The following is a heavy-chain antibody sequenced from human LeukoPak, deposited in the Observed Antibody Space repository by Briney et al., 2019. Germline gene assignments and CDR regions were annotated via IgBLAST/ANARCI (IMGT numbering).Heavy chain of an antibody. CDR1: GGSISSSSYY. J-gene: IGHJ4*02. CDR3: ARSEVLRYFDSDY. D-gene: IGHD3-9*01. Sequence: SETLSLTCTVSGGSISSSSYYWGWIRQPPGKGLEWIGSIYYSGSTYYNPSLKSRVTISVDTSKNQFSLKLSSVTAADTAVYYCARSEVLRYFDSDYWGQGTLVTVSS. CDR2: IYYSGST. V-gene: IGHV4-39*01.